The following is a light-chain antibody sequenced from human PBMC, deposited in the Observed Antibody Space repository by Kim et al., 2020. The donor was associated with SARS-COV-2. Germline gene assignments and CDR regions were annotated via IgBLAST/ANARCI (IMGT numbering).Light chain of an antibody. CDR2: AAS. CDR1: QDLNTY. V-gene: IGKV1-39*01. J-gene: IGKJ5*01. CDR3: QQSYSTPI. Sequence: DSQMTQSPSSLSASVGDRVTITCRTSQDLNTYLNWYQQKPGKAPHLLIYAASSLQDGVPSRFSGNTSGTDFTLTINGLQSEDFATYCCQQSYSTPIFGQGTRREIK.